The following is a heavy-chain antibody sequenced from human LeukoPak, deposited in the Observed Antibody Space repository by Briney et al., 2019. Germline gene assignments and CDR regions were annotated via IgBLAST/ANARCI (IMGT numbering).Heavy chain of an antibody. CDR1: GFTFSSYW. J-gene: IGHJ4*02. D-gene: IGHD7-27*01. V-gene: IGHV3-7*03. Sequence: GGSLRLSCAASGFTFSSYWMSWVRQAPGKGLEWVANIKQDGSEKYYVDSVKGRFTISRDNAKNSLYLQMNSLRAEDTAVYYCARVVSTGDRRGLDYWGQGTLVTVSS. CDR2: IKQDGSEK. CDR3: ARVVSTGDRRGLDY.